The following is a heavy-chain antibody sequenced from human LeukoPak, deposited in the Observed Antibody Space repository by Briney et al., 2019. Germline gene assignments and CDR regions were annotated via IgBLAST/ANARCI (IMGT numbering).Heavy chain of an antibody. J-gene: IGHJ3*01. D-gene: IGHD6-19*01. CDR3: ARPRSSWYSDSFSV. CDR2: MNPDSGGT. Sequence: ASVKVSCKASGYTFTMYDVNWVRQATGQGLEYMGWMNPDSGGTGYTQKFLGRVTMTRNTSISTAYVELSGLRSEDTGVYYCARPRSSWYSDSFSVWGQGTVVTVSS. V-gene: IGHV1-8*01. CDR1: GYTFTMYD.